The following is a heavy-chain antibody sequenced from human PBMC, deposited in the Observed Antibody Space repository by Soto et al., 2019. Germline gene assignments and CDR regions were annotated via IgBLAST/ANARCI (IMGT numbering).Heavy chain of an antibody. V-gene: IGHV3-48*03. J-gene: IGHJ3*01. CDR2: ISDSGSTI. Sequence: GGSLRLSCAASGFIFSNYEMGWVRQAPGKGLEWIAYISDSGSTILYADSVKGRFTISRDDAGRSLYLQMDSLRAEDTAVYYCAREICSGSRCYDTFDLWGQGTKVTVSS. CDR3: AREICSGSRCYDTFDL. D-gene: IGHD2-15*01. CDR1: GFIFSNYE.